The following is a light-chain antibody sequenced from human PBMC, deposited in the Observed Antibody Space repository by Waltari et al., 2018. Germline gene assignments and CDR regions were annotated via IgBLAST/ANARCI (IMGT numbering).Light chain of an antibody. CDR2: ADN. Sequence: QSVLTQPPSVSGAPGQRVTISCIGSISSIGAGYDVPWYQQFPGTAPKLLSYADNNRPSGVPDRFSGSVSGTSASLAITGLQADDEAEYYCQSYDSSLGASLFGGGTKLTVL. CDR3: QSYDSSLGASL. J-gene: IGLJ2*01. CDR1: ISSIGAGYD. V-gene: IGLV1-40*01.